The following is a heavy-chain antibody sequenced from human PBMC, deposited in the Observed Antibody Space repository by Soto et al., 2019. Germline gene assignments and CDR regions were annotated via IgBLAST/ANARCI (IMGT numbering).Heavy chain of an antibody. CDR2: ISSSGGNI. D-gene: IGHD5-18*01. CDR3: ARDLRDTAIGYYHYYALDV. Sequence: EVQLVESGGGLVKPGGSRRLSCAASGFTFSDYGMNWVRQAPGKGLELVTFISSSGGNIYYADSVKGRFTISRDNSKNSLYQQMNSLRVEDTGIYYCARDLRDTAIGYYHYYALDVWGQGTTVTVSS. CDR1: GFTFSDYG. J-gene: IGHJ6*02. V-gene: IGHV3-21*01.